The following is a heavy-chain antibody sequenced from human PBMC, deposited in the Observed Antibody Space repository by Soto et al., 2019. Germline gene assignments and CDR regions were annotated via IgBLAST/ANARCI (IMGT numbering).Heavy chain of an antibody. CDR2: INAANGDT. CDR1: GYTITSYG. V-gene: IGHV1-3*01. Sequence: ASVKVSCKASGYTITSYGIHRVRQAPGQRLEWMGWINAANGDTKYSPRFQGRVTITRDTSASTAYMELSSLRSEDTAVYYCVRRHVSATGIDWFDPWGQGTLVTVSS. J-gene: IGHJ5*02. CDR3: VRRHVSATGIDWFDP. D-gene: IGHD6-13*01.